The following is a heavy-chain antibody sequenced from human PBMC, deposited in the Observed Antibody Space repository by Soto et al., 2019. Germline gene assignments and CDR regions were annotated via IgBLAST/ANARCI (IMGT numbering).Heavy chain of an antibody. CDR2: INHSGST. V-gene: IGHV4-34*01. CDR1: GGSFSGYY. CDR3: ARVATIFGVVIAEWFDP. D-gene: IGHD3-3*01. Sequence: SETLSLTCAVYGGSFSGYYWSWIRQPPGKGLEWIGEINHSGSTNYNPSLKSRVTISVDTSKNQFSLKLSSVTAADTAVYYCARVATIFGVVIAEWFDPWGQGTLVTVSS. J-gene: IGHJ5*02.